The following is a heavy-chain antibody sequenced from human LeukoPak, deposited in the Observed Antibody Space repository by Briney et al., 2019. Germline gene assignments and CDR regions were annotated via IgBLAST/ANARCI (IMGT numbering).Heavy chain of an antibody. CDR2: MNPNSGNT. Sequence: ASVKVSCKSSGYTFTSYDMNWVRQATGQGLEWMGWMNPNSGNTGYAQKFQGRVTMTRNTSIITAYMELSSLRSEDTAVYYCARAFRYCSSTSCYRPLRDYYYYMDVWGKGTTVTVSS. CDR1: GYTFTSYD. CDR3: ARAFRYCSSTSCYRPLRDYYYYMDV. V-gene: IGHV1-8*01. D-gene: IGHD2-2*01. J-gene: IGHJ6*03.